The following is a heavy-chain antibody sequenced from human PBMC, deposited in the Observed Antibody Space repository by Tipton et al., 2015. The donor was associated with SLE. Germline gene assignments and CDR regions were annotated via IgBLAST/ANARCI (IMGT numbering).Heavy chain of an antibody. J-gene: IGHJ4*02. CDR2: TSYRSKWYN. V-gene: IGHV6-1*01. CDR3: ARDPFGSLDY. CDR1: GDSVSSNTAA. Sequence: PGLVKPSQTLSLTCAISGDSVSSNTAAWDWIRQSPSRGLEWLGRTSYRSKWYNDYAVSVKGRITVNPDTSKNQFSLQLKSVTPEDTAVYYCARDPFGSLDYWGQGTLVTVSS. D-gene: IGHD1-26*01.